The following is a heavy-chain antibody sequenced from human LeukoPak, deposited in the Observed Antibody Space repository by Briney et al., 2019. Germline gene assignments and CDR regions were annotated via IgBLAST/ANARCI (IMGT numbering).Heavy chain of an antibody. CDR2: ISYDGSNK. D-gene: IGHD2-2*01. CDR3: ARGLGYCSSTSCYGFDY. Sequence: GGSLRLSCAASEFTFSSYAMHWVRQAPGKGLEWVAVISYDGSNKYYADSVKGRFTISRDNSKNTLYLQMNSLRAEDTAVYYCARGLGYCSSTSCYGFDYWGQGTLVTVSS. V-gene: IGHV3-30*04. J-gene: IGHJ4*02. CDR1: EFTFSSYA.